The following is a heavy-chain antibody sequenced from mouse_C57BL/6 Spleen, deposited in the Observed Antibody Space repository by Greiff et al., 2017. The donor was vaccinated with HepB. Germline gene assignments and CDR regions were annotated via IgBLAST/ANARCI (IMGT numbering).Heavy chain of an antibody. V-gene: IGHV1-42*01. D-gene: IGHD4-1*01. CDR3: ARGLTGTRYWYFDV. CDR2: INPSTGGT. J-gene: IGHJ1*03. Sequence: VQLKQSGPELVKPGASVKISCKASGYSFTGYYMNWVKQSPEKSLEWIGEINPSTGGTTYNQKFKAKATLTVDKSSSTAYMQLKSLTSEDSAVYYCARGLTGTRYWYFDVWGTGTTVTVSS. CDR1: GYSFTGYY.